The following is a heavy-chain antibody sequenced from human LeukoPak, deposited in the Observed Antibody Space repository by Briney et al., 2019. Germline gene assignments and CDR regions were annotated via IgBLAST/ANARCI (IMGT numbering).Heavy chain of an antibody. V-gene: IGHV4-59*08. D-gene: IGHD1-26*01. CDR3: ARLMSGSYYSPFDY. J-gene: IGHJ4*02. CDR2: IYYSGST. Sequence: SETLSLTCTVSGGSISSYYWSWIRQPPGKGLEWIGYIYYSGSTNYNPSLKSRVTISVDTSKNQFSLKLSSVTAADTAVYYCARLMSGSYYSPFDYWGQGTLVTVSS. CDR1: GGSISSYY.